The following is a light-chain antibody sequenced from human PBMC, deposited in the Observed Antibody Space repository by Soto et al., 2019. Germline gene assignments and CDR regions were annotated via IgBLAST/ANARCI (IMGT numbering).Light chain of an antibody. J-gene: IGKJ4*01. Sequence: DIQMTQSPSTLSASVGDRVTITCRASQSISSWLTWYQQKPGKAPQRLIYKASSLESGVPSRSSGSGSGTEFTLTISSLQPDDFAPYYCQQYNSYSPLTFGGGTKVEIK. V-gene: IGKV1-5*03. CDR2: KAS. CDR3: QQYNSYSPLT. CDR1: QSISSW.